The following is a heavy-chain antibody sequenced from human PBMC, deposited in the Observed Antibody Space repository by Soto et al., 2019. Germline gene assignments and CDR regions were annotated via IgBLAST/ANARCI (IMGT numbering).Heavy chain of an antibody. CDR2: INAGNGNT. J-gene: IGHJ5*02. Sequence: ASVKVSCKASGYTFTSYAIHWVRQAPGQGLEWMGWINAGNGNTKYSQKFQGRVTITKNTSASTAYMELSSLRSEDTAVYYCARGPLRNWFDPWGQETLVTVSS. V-gene: IGHV1-3*01. D-gene: IGHD5-12*01. CDR3: ARGPLRNWFDP. CDR1: GYTFTSYA.